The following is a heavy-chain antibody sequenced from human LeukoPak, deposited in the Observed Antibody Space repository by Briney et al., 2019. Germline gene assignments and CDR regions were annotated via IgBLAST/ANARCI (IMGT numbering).Heavy chain of an antibody. CDR1: GFTFSSYA. J-gene: IGHJ4*02. V-gene: IGHV3-23*01. CDR3: AKGGKWDVPPFDY. D-gene: IGHD1-26*01. Sequence: GGSLRLSCAASGFTFSSYAMSWVRQAPGKGLEWVSTISGGGGSTYYADSVKGRFTISRDNSKNTLYLQVNSLRAEDTAVYYCAKGGKWDVPPFDYWGQGTLVTVSS. CDR2: ISGGGGST.